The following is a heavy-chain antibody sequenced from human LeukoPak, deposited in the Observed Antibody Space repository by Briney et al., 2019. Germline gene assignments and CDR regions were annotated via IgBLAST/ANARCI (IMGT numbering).Heavy chain of an antibody. CDR1: GFTFSSYA. V-gene: IGHV3-23*01. CDR3: AKDSVDYYDSSGYGY. CDR2: ISGSGDST. D-gene: IGHD3-22*01. J-gene: IGHJ4*02. Sequence: GGSLRLSCAASGFTFSSYAMSWVRQAPGKGLEWVSAISGSGDSTYYADSVKGRFTISRDNSKNTLYLQMNSLRAEDTAVYYCAKDSVDYYDSSGYGYWGQGTLVTVSS.